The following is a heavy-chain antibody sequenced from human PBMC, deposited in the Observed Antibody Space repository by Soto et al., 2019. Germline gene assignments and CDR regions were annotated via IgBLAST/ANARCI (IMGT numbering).Heavy chain of an antibody. CDR1: GYNFTSYG. D-gene: IGHD1-1*01. J-gene: IGHJ6*02. CDR3: ARDVPDDGPGLASPYSYYYGMDV. Sequence: QVQLVQSGAEVKKPGASVKVSCKASGYNFTSYGISWVRQAPGQGLEWMGWISAYTGNTNYAQMLQGRVTMTTDTSTSTAYMERRSLRSDDTAVYYCARDVPDDGPGLASPYSYYYGMDVWGQVTTVTFAS. CDR2: ISAYTGNT. V-gene: IGHV1-18*01.